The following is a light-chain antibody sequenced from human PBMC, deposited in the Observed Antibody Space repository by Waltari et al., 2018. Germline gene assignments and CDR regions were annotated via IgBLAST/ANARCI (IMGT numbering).Light chain of an antibody. CDR1: TRDLVVYNY. J-gene: IGLJ3*02. CDR2: EVS. V-gene: IGLV2-14*01. CDR3: FSYTTSSTWV. Sequence: QSALTQPASVSGSPGQSITISCPGATRDLVVYNYVSWYQQHPDKAPRLMIYEVSNRPSGVSNRFSGSKSGNTASLTISGLQAEDEADYYCFSYTTSSTWVFGGGTKLTVL.